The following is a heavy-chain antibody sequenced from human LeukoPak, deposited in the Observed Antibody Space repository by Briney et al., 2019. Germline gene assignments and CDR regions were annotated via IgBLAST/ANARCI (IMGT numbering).Heavy chain of an antibody. CDR1: GGSISSYY. V-gene: IGHV4-34*01. Sequence: SETLSLTCTVSGGSISSYYWGWIRQPPGKGLERIGEINHSGSTNYNPSLKSRVTISVDTSKNQFSLRLSSVTAADTAVYYCARGGFYCGGDCYVDYWGQGALVTVSS. CDR2: INHSGST. J-gene: IGHJ4*02. D-gene: IGHD2-21*02. CDR3: ARGGFYCGGDCYVDY.